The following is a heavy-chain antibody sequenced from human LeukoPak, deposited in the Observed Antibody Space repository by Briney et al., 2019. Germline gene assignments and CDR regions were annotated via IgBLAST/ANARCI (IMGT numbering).Heavy chain of an antibody. D-gene: IGHD1-14*01. CDR2: ISGTTSGT. Sequence: GGSLRLSCAASGFTFSTCAMSWVRQAPGKGLEWVSGISGTTSGTYYADSVKGRFTVSRDNSKNTLFLQVNSLRAEDTAVYYCAKVRTYFYHGLDVWGQGTTVTVSS. V-gene: IGHV3-23*01. J-gene: IGHJ6*02. CDR1: GFTFSTCA. CDR3: AKVRTYFYHGLDV.